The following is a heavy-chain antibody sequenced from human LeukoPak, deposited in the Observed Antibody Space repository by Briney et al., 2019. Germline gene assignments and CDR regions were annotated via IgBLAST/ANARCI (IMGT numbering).Heavy chain of an antibody. Sequence: SETLSLTCTVSGGSISSYYRSWIRQPAGKGLEWIGRIYTSGSTNYNPSLKSRVTMSVDTSKNQFSLKLSSVTAADTAVYYCARVRGSTSCYPSCWFDPWGQGTLVTVSS. J-gene: IGHJ5*02. CDR2: IYTSGST. CDR1: GGSISSYY. V-gene: IGHV4-4*07. CDR3: ARVRGSTSCYPSCWFDP. D-gene: IGHD2-2*01.